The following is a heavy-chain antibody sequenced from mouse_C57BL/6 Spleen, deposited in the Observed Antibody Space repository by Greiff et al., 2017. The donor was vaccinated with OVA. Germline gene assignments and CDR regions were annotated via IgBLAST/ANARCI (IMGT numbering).Heavy chain of an antibody. CDR1: GYTFTSYW. J-gene: IGHJ2*01. CDR3: ASDGY. V-gene: IGHV1-59*01. Sequence: VQLQQPGAELVRPGTSVKLSCKASGYTFTSYWMHWVKQRPGQGLEWIGVIDPSDSYTNYNQKFKGKATLTVDTSSSTAYMQLSSLTSEDSAVYYCASDGYWGQGTTLTVSS. CDR2: IDPSDSYT.